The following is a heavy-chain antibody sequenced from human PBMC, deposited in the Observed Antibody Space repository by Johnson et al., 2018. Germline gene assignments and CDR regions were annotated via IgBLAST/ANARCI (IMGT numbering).Heavy chain of an antibody. CDR1: GFTFSSYW. CDR2: INSDGSST. CDR3: ATESTYSSGWYGAFDI. D-gene: IGHD6-19*01. Sequence: VQLQESGGGLVQPGGSLRLSCAASGFTFSSYWMHWVRQAPGKGLVWVSRINSDGSSTSYADSVKGRFTISRDNAKNTLYLQMNRLRAEGTAVYYCATESTYSSGWYGAFDIWGQGTMVTVSS. J-gene: IGHJ3*02. V-gene: IGHV3-74*01.